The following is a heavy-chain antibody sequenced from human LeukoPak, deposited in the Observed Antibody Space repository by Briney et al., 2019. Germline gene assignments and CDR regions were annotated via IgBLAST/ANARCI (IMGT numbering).Heavy chain of an antibody. CDR3: ARGGIQVSGIDEFDY. V-gene: IGHV3-13*01. J-gene: IGHJ4*02. CDR1: GFTFIDYD. Sequence: GGSLRLSCAASGFTFIDYDMLWVRQVIGKGLEWVSAIGIRGDTHYSGSVKGRFTISRENAESSLYLQMNSLRAEDTAVYYCARGGIQVSGIDEFDYWGQGTLVTVSS. D-gene: IGHD6-19*01. CDR2: IGIRGDT.